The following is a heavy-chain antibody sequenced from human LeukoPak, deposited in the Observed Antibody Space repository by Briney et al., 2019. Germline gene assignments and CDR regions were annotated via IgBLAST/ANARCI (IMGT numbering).Heavy chain of an antibody. D-gene: IGHD3-3*01. CDR1: GFTFSTYY. J-gene: IGHJ5*02. Sequence: PGGSLRLSCAASGFTFSTYYMTWVRQAPGKGLEWVANINQDGSVKDYGDSVKGRFTVSRDNTQNSLFLQMDSLRVDDTAVYYCAGATVQLGSRYYNVFDPWGQGTLVTVSS. CDR2: INQDGSVK. CDR3: AGATVQLGSRYYNVFDP. V-gene: IGHV3-7*03.